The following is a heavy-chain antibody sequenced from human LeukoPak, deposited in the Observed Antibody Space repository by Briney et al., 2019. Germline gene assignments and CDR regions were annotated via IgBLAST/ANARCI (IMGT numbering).Heavy chain of an antibody. D-gene: IGHD2-21*02. V-gene: IGHV3-30*09. CDR2: ISYDGSNQ. Sequence: PGGSLRLSCAASGFTFRYYAMHWVRQAPGKGLERLAIISYDGSNQFYADHVRGRFAISRDNSKNTLYLQMSTLGPEDTSVYYCVREGFNLKGSMTVSFNAFDIWGQGTVVTVSS. CDR3: VREGFNLKGSMTVSFNAFDI. CDR1: GFTFRYYA. J-gene: IGHJ3*02.